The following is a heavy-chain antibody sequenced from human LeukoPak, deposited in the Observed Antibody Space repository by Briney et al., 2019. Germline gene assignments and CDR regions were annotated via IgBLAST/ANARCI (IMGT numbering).Heavy chain of an antibody. CDR2: ISAYNGNT. J-gene: IGHJ4*02. Sequence: ASVKVSCKASGYTFTSYGIRWVRQAPGQGLEWMGWISAYNGNTNYAQKLQGRVTMTTDTSTSTAYMELRSLRSDDTAVYYCATNRGELRLLDYWGQGTLVTVSS. V-gene: IGHV1-18*01. CDR3: ATNRGELRLLDY. CDR1: GYTFTSYG. D-gene: IGHD5-12*01.